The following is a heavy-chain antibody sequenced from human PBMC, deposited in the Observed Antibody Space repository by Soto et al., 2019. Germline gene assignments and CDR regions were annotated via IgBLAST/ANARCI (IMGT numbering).Heavy chain of an antibody. CDR1: GGTFSTFG. Sequence: SVKVSCKASGGTFSTFGISWVRQAPGQGLEWMGGIIPFFGTAKYSQKFEDRISITADESTNTVYMDLRSLTSEDTAIYYCARSAPMDAGDKYYYDFWGQGALITVSS. D-gene: IGHD3-16*01. CDR3: ARSAPMDAGDKYYYDF. V-gene: IGHV1-69*13. J-gene: IGHJ4*02. CDR2: IIPFFGTA.